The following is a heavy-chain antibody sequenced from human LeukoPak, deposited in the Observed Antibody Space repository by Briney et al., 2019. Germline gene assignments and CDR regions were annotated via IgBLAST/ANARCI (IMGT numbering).Heavy chain of an antibody. V-gene: IGHV3-21*01. CDR3: ARVRRGRATQTPSAPRYYHYGMDV. CDR1: GFTFSSYS. Sequence: GGSLRLSCAASGFTFSSYSMNWVRQAPGKGLEWVSSISSSSSYIYYADSVKGRFTISRDNAKNSLYLQMNSLRAEDTAVYYCARVRRGRATQTPSAPRYYHYGMDVWGQGTTVTVSS. CDR2: ISSSSSYI. D-gene: IGHD3-16*01. J-gene: IGHJ6*02.